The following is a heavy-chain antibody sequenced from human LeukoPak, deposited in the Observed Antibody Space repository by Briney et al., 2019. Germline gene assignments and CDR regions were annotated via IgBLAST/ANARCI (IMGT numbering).Heavy chain of an antibody. CDR1: GYSISSGYY. J-gene: IGHJ4*02. V-gene: IGHV4-38-2*02. CDR2: IYHSGST. Sequence: PSETLSLTCTVSGYSISSGYYWGWIRQPPGKGLEWIGSIYHSGSTYYNPSLKSRVTLSVDTSKNQFSLKLSSVTAADTAVYYCAHLGYCSGGSCPNFDYWGQGTLVTVSS. D-gene: IGHD2-15*01. CDR3: AHLGYCSGGSCPNFDY.